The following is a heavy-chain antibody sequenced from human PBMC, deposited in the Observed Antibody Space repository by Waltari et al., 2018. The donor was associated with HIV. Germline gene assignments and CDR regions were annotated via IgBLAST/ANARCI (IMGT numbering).Heavy chain of an antibody. V-gene: IGHV5-10-1*01. CDR2: IDPRDSYT. J-gene: IGHJ4*02. CDR3: ATHSLSSPGFDY. D-gene: IGHD2-21*01. CDR1: GYSFTSSW. Sequence: EVQLVQSGAEVKKPGESLRISCKGSGYSFTSSWISWVRQMPGKGLEWKGRIDPRDSYTNHSPSFQGHVTISADKSISTAYLQWSSLKASDTAMYYCATHSLSSPGFDYWGQGTLVTVSS.